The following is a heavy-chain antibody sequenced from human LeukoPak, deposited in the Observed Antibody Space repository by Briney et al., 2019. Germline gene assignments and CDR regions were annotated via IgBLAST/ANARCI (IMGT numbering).Heavy chain of an antibody. Sequence: SSETLSLTCTVSGGSISSSSYYWGWIRQPTGKGLESIGSIYYSGSTYYNPSLKSRVTISVDTSKNQFSLKLSSVTAADTAVYYCARRTASGSYYLDYWGQGTLVTVSS. V-gene: IGHV4-39*01. CDR2: IYYSGST. D-gene: IGHD1-26*01. J-gene: IGHJ4*02. CDR3: ARRTASGSYYLDY. CDR1: GGSISSSSYY.